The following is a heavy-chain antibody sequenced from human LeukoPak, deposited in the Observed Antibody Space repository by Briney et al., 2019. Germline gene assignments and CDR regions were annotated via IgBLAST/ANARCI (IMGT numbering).Heavy chain of an antibody. CDR2: ISSSSSYI. J-gene: IGHJ3*02. V-gene: IGHV3-21*01. Sequence: GGSLRLSCAASGFTFSSNSLNWVRQAPGKGLEWVPTISSSSSYIYYADSVKGRFTVSRDNAKNSLYLFMDSLRAEDTAVYYCARKVGIFDAFDIWGRGTFVTVSS. D-gene: IGHD2-21*01. CDR1: GFTFSSNS. CDR3: ARKVGIFDAFDI.